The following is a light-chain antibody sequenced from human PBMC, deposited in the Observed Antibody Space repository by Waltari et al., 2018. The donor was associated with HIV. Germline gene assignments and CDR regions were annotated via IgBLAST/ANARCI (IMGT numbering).Light chain of an antibody. J-gene: IGLJ3*02. V-gene: IGLV1-47*01. Sequence: QSVLTQPPSASGTPGQRVAISCSGSSSNIGSNYVYWYQQLPGTAPKVLIYRSNQRPSGVPDRCSGSKSGTSASLAIRALRAEDEADYYCATWDDSLSGPVFGGGTKLTVL. CDR3: ATWDDSLSGPV. CDR2: RSN. CDR1: SSNIGSNY.